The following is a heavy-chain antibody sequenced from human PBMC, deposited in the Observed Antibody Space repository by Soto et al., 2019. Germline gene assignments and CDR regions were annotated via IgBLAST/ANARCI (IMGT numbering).Heavy chain of an antibody. CDR1: GASISSGYYS. D-gene: IGHD3-9*01. CDR2: LHHGGTP. CDR3: ARVAFSVCEYFFDS. J-gene: IGHJ4*02. V-gene: IGHV4-30-2*01. Sequence: QMQLQESGSGLVKPSQTLSLTCAVSGASISSGYYSWSWVRQPPGKGLEWIGHLHHGGTPYYKASLKSRVTISQDRSKNQFSLSLSSVTAADTAMYFCARVAFSVCEYFFDSWGQGILVTVSS.